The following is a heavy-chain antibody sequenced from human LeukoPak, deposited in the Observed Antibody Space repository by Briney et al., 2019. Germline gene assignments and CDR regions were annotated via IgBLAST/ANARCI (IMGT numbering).Heavy chain of an antibody. V-gene: IGHV3-33*01. Sequence: GRSLRLSCAASGFTFRPYGMHWVRQAPGKGPEWVALILNDENTKHYADSVRGRFTISRDNSKNTLYLQMNSLRAEDTAVYYCARDIGDCSSGSCYSDYFDYWGQGTLVTVSS. CDR1: GFTFRPYG. CDR2: ILNDENTK. J-gene: IGHJ4*02. D-gene: IGHD2-15*01. CDR3: ARDIGDCSSGSCYSDYFDY.